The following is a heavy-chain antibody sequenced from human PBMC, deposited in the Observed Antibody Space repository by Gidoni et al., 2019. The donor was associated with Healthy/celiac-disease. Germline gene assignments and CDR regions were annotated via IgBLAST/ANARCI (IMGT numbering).Heavy chain of an antibody. Sequence: QVQLQQWGAGLLKPSATLSLTCAVYGGSFSGYYWSWIRQPPGKGLEWIGEINHSGSTNYNPSLKSRVTISVDTSKNQFSLKLSSVTAADTAVYYCAGGYSSGWFPFDYWGQGTLVTVSS. CDR2: INHSGST. D-gene: IGHD6-19*01. V-gene: IGHV4-34*01. CDR1: GGSFSGYY. CDR3: AGGYSSGWFPFDY. J-gene: IGHJ4*02.